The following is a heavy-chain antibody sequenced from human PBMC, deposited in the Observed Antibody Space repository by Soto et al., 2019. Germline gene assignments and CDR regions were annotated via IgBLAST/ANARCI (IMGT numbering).Heavy chain of an antibody. Sequence: EVQLVESGGGLVKPGGSLRLSCAASGFTFSNAWMNWVRQAPGKGLEWVGRIKSKTDGGTTDYAAPVKGRFTISRDESXXTLYLQMNSLKTEDTAVYYCTRGTGVDYYYYGMDVWGQGTTVTVSS. J-gene: IGHJ6*02. V-gene: IGHV3-15*07. CDR1: GFTFSNAW. CDR3: TRGTGVDYYYYGMDV. CDR2: IKSKTDGGTT.